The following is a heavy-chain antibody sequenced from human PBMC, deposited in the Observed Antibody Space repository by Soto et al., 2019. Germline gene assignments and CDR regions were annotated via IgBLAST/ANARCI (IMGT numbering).Heavy chain of an antibody. CDR3: ARIPHRTPYYYDSSGYCDY. V-gene: IGHV1-18*04. CDR2: ISAYNGNT. CDR1: GYTFTSYG. J-gene: IGHJ4*02. Sequence: ASVKVSFKASGYTFTSYGISWVRQAPGQGLEWMGWISAYNGNTNYAQKLQGRVTMTTDTSTSTAYMELRSLRSDDTAVYYCARIPHRTPYYYDSSGYCDYWGQGTLVTVSS. D-gene: IGHD3-22*01.